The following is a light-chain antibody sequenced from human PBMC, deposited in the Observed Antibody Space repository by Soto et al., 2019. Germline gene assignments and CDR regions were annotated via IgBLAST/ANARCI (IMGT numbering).Light chain of an antibody. Sequence: QSVLTQPPSASGTPGQRVTISCSGSSSNIGSYYVYWYQHLPGTAPKLLIYRNDQRPSGVPDRFSGSKSGTSASLAISGLRSEDEADYYCAAWDDSLRDVVFGGGTNLTVL. CDR1: SSNIGSYY. V-gene: IGLV1-47*01. J-gene: IGLJ2*01. CDR2: RND. CDR3: AAWDDSLRDVV.